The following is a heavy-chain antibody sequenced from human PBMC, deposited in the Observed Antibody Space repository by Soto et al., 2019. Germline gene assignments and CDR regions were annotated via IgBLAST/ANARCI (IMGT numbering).Heavy chain of an antibody. CDR1: GYSFTSYW. J-gene: IGHJ5*02. V-gene: IGHV5-51*01. Sequence: HGESLKISCKGSGYSFTSYWIGWVRQVPGKGLEWMGIIYPGDSDTRYSPSFQGQVTISADKSISTAYLQWSSLKASDTAMYYCARSLSYYYGSGSLTNWFDPWGQGTLVTVSS. CDR2: IYPGDSDT. CDR3: ARSLSYYYGSGSLTNWFDP. D-gene: IGHD3-10*01.